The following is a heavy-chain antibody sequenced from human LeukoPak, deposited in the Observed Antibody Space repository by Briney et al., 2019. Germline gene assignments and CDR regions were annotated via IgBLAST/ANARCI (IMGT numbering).Heavy chain of an antibody. CDR3: ARDLGIAVAGTSDPFSYYGMDV. CDR2: IIPIFGTA. V-gene: IGHV1-69*13. Sequence: SVKVSCKASGYTFSTYPMNWVRQAPGQGLEWMGGIIPIFGTANYAQKFQGRVTITADESTSTAYMELSSLRSEDTAVYYCARDLGIAVAGTSDPFSYYGMDVWGQGTTVTVSS. CDR1: GYTFSTYP. J-gene: IGHJ6*02. D-gene: IGHD6-19*01.